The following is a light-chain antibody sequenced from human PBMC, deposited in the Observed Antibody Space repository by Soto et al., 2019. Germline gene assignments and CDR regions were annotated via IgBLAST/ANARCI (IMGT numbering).Light chain of an antibody. CDR2: DAS. Sequence: VVLTQSPGTLSMTPGERATLFCRASENIGSDYLAWYQHKPGQPPSLLIFDASSRAPGIPDRFTGSGSGTDFTLTISSLEPEDFAVYFCQQYGDRPRTFGQGTKVDIK. CDR3: QQYGDRPRT. J-gene: IGKJ1*01. V-gene: IGKV3-20*01. CDR1: ENIGSDY.